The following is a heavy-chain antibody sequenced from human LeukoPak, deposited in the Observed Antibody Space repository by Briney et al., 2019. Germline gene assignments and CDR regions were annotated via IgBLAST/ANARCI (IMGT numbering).Heavy chain of an antibody. Sequence: GASVKVSCKVSGYTLTELSMHWVRQAPGKGLEWMGGFDPEDGETIYAQKFQGRVTMTEDTSTDTAYMELSSLRSEDTAVYYCATIITGTTPPHNCFDYWGQGTLVTVSS. CDR1: GYTLTELS. CDR2: FDPEDGET. D-gene: IGHD1-20*01. V-gene: IGHV1-24*01. CDR3: ATIITGTTPPHNCFDY. J-gene: IGHJ4*02.